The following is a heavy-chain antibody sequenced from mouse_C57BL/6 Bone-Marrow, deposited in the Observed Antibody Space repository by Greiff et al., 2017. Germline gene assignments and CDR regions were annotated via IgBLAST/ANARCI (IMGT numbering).Heavy chain of an antibody. CDR1: GYTFTSYW. D-gene: IGHD1-1*01. V-gene: IGHV1-5*01. CDR2: IYPGNSDT. CDR3: TRYPHYYGSSYYFDY. Sequence: VQLQQSGTVLARPGASVKMSCKTSGYTFTSYWMHWVKQRPGQGLEWIGAIYPGNSDTSYNQKFKGKAKLTAVTSASTAYMELSSLTNEDSAVYYCTRYPHYYGSSYYFDYWGQGTTLTVSS. J-gene: IGHJ2*01.